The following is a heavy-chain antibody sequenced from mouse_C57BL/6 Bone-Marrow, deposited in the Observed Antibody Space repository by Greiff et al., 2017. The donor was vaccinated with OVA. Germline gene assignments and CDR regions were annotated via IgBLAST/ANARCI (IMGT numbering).Heavy chain of an antibody. CDR1: GFTFSDYG. V-gene: IGHV5-17*01. CDR3: ARGRDF. Sequence: EVMLVESGGGLVKPGGSLKLSCAASGFTFSDYGMHWVRQAPEKGLEWVAYISSGSSTIYYADTMKGRFTISRDNAKNTLFLQMTSLRSEDTAMYYCARGRDFWGQGTTLTVSS. J-gene: IGHJ2*01. CDR2: ISSGSSTI.